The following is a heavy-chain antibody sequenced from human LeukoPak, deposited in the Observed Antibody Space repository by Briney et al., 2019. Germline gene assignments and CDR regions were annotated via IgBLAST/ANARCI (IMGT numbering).Heavy chain of an antibody. CDR3: TTGRTDGYRY. J-gene: IGHJ4*02. CDR2: IKSKSGGGTT. Sequence: KPGGSLRLSRAASGFTFSYAWMSWVRQAPGKGLEWVGRIKSKSGGGTTDHAAPVQGRFTISRDDSKNTLYLQMNSLKTEDTAVYYCTTGRTDGYRYWGQGTLVTVSS. CDR1: GFTFSYAW. V-gene: IGHV3-15*01. D-gene: IGHD5-24*01.